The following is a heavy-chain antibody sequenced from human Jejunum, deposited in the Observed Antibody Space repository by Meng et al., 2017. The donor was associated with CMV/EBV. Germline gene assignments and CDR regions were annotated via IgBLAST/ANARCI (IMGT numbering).Heavy chain of an antibody. CDR2: LNPYTGDT. CDR1: TFTDYY. J-gene: IGHJ4*02. V-gene: IGHV1-2*02. Sequence: TFTDYYVHWVRQAPGQGLEWLGYLNPYTGDTNYAQKFQGRVSMTRDTPTNTAYMELTRLRSDDTALYYCAKDAGSFLDYYFDFWGQGTLVTVSS. D-gene: IGHD3-10*01. CDR3: AKDAGSFLDYYFDF.